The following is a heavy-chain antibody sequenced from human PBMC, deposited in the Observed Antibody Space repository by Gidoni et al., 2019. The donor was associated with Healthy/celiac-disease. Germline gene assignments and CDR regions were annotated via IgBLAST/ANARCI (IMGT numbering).Heavy chain of an antibody. V-gene: IGHV3-30-3*01. J-gene: IGHJ4*02. CDR2: ISYDGSNK. CDR3: ARDKFRGYSYVPY. D-gene: IGHD5-18*01. CDR1: GFPFSSYA. Sequence: QVQLVESGGGVVQPGRSLRLSCAASGFPFSSYAMHWVRQAPGKGLEWVAVISYDGSNKYYADSVKGRFTISRDNSKNTLYLQMNSLRAEDTAVYYCARDKFRGYSYVPYWGQGTLVTVSS.